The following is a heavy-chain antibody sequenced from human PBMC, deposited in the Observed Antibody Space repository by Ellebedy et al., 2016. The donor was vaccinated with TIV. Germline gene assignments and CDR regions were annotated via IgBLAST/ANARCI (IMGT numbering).Heavy chain of an antibody. CDR2: SRNKDNSYTT. Sequence: GESLKISCAASGFTFGDHYMDWVRQSPGKGLEWVACSRNKDNSYTTEYAASVKGRFTISRDDSKNSLFLQMNSLKTEDTAVYYCVGSLSGGYRFFDYWGQGTLVTVSS. V-gene: IGHV3-72*01. D-gene: IGHD1-26*01. J-gene: IGHJ4*02. CDR1: GFTFGDHY. CDR3: VGSLSGGYRFFDY.